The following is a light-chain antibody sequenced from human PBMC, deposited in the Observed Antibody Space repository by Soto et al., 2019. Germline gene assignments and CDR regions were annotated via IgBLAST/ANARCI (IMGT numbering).Light chain of an antibody. V-gene: IGLV2-14*01. CDR2: EVS. CDR3: ASHTSSSSYV. Sequence: QSALTQPASVSGSPGQSITISCTGTNSDVGYYNYVSWYQQHPGKAPKLIVFEVSKRPSGVPDRFSGTKSGNTASLTISGLQAEDEADYYCASHTSSSSYVFGSGTKVTVL. CDR1: NSDVGYYNY. J-gene: IGLJ1*01.